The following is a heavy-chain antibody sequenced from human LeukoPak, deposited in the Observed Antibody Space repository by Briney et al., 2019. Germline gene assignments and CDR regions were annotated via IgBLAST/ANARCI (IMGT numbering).Heavy chain of an antibody. CDR2: IYYSGST. Sequence: SETLSLTCTVSGGSISSGDYYWSWIRQPPGKGLEWIGYIYYSGSTYYNPSLKSRVTISVDTSKNQFSLKLSSVTAADTAVYYCAGSMITFGGVIVNYFDYWGQGTLVTVSS. V-gene: IGHV4-30-4*08. D-gene: IGHD3-16*02. CDR3: AGSMITFGGVIVNYFDY. CDR1: GGSISSGDYY. J-gene: IGHJ4*02.